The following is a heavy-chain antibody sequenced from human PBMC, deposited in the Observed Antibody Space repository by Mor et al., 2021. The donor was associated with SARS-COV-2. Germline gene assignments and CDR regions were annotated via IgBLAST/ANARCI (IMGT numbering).Heavy chain of an antibody. J-gene: IGHJ6*01. Sequence: RQMPGKGLEWMGRIDPSDSYTNYSPSFQGHVTISADKSISTAYLQWSSLKASDTAMYYCARYTLPYCSSTSCSSQNGMDVWG. V-gene: IGHV5-10-1*01. CDR3: ARYTLPYCSSTSCSSQNGMDV. D-gene: IGHD2-2*01. CDR2: IDPSDSYT.